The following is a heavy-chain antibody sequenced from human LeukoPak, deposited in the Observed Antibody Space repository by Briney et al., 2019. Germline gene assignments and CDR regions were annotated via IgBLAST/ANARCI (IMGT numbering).Heavy chain of an antibody. V-gene: IGHV3-64*01. CDR1: GFTFSSYA. CDR3: ARGYNWFDP. CDR2: ISSNGGST. J-gene: IGHJ5*02. Sequence: GGSLRLSCAASGFTFSSYAMHWVRQAPGQGLEYVSAISSNGGSTYYANSVQGRFTISRDNSKNTLYLQMGSLRTEDMAVYYCARGYNWFDPWGQGTLVTVSS.